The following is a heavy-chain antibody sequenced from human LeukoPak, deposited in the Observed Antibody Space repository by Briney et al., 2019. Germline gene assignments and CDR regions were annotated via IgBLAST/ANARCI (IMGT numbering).Heavy chain of an antibody. Sequence: PSETLSLTCAVYGGSFSGYYWSWIRQPPGKGLEWIGEINHSGSTNYNPSLKSRVTISVDTSKNQFSLKLSSVTAADTAVYYCASGLRGGQRWFDPWGQGTLVTVSS. CDR1: GGSFSGYY. CDR3: ASGLRGGQRWFDP. V-gene: IGHV4-34*01. D-gene: IGHD3-16*01. J-gene: IGHJ5*02. CDR2: INHSGST.